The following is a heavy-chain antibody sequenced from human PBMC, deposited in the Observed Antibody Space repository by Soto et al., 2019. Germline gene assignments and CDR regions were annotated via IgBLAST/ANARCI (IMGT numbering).Heavy chain of an antibody. J-gene: IGHJ6*03. V-gene: IGHV6-1*01. CDR3: ARETAKVAGTEYYYYYMDV. CDR2: TYYRSKWYN. D-gene: IGHD6-19*01. CDR1: GDSVSSNSAA. Sequence: TLSLTCAISGDSVSSNSAAWNWIRQSPSRGLEWLGRTYYRSKWYNDYAVSVKSRITINPDTSKNQFSLQLNSVTPEDTAVYYCARETAKVAGTEYYYYYMDVWGKGTTVTVSS.